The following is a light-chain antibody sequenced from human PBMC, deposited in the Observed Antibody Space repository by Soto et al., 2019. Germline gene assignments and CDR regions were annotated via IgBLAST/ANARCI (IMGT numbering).Light chain of an antibody. CDR2: KAS. J-gene: IGKJ1*01. CDR3: QQYNSYPWT. CDR1: QSISSW. V-gene: IGKV1-5*03. Sequence: IQVTQPASTLSASVGDRVTITCRASQSISSWLAWYQQRPGKAPKLLIHKASNLESGVPSRFSGSGSGTEFTLTISSLQPEDFATYYCQQYNSYPWTFGQGTKVAIK.